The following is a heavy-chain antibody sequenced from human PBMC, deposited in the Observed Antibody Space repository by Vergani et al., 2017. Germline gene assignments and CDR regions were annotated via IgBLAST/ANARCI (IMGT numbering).Heavy chain of an antibody. J-gene: IGHJ6*02. V-gene: IGHV3-30*02. CDR2: IRYDGSNK. CDR1: GFTFSSYG. Sequence: QVQLVESGGGVVQPGGSLRLSCAASGFTFSSYGMHWVRQAPGKGLEWVAFIRYDGSNKYYADSVKGRFTISRDNSKNTLYLQMNSLRAEDTAVYYCARMGGYCSSTSCEHYYGMDVWGQGTTVTVSS. D-gene: IGHD2-2*01. CDR3: ARMGGYCSSTSCEHYYGMDV.